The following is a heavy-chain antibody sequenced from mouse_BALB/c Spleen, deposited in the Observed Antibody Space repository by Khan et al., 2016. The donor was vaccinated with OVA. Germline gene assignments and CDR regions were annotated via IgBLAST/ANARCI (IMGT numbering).Heavy chain of an antibody. CDR1: GYTFSNYW. D-gene: IGHD1-1*01. V-gene: IGHV1-7*01. CDR2: INPSTGYT. J-gene: IGHJ2*01. CDR3: ARRGLRWDFDY. Sequence: QVQLQQSGAELAKPGGSVKMSCKASGYTFSNYWIFWVKQRPGQGLEWVGYINPSTGYTEYNQNLKDRFTLTADKSSSTPYMQLSSLTSEDSAVNYCARRGLRWDFDYWGQGTTVTVSA.